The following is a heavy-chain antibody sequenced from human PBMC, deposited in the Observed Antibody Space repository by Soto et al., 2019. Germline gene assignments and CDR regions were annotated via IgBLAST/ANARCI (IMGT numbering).Heavy chain of an antibody. D-gene: IGHD3-10*01. V-gene: IGHV4-39*01. CDR2: IYYSGST. CDR1: GGSISSSSYY. J-gene: IGHJ6*02. Sequence: SETLSLTCTVSGGSISSSSYYRGWIRQPPGKGLEWIGSIYYSGSTYYNPSLKSRVTISVDTSKNQFSLKLSSVTAADTAVYYCARLVLLWFGAGYYYYYGMDVWGQGTTVTVSS. CDR3: ARLVLLWFGAGYYYYYGMDV.